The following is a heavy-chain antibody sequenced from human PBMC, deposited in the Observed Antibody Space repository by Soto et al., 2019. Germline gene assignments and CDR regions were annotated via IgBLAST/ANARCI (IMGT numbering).Heavy chain of an antibody. V-gene: IGHV1-18*01. CDR1: GYTFTSYG. CDR3: ARDRFGYDPSGNWFAP. D-gene: IGHD3-10*01. CDR2: ISAYNGNT. Sequence: QVQLVQSGAEAKKPGASVKVSCKASGYTFTSYGISWVRQAPGQGLEWMGWISAYNGNTNYAQKLQGRVTMTTDASTSTAYMELRSLRSDDTAVYYCARDRFGYDPSGNWFAPWGQGTLVTVSS. J-gene: IGHJ5*02.